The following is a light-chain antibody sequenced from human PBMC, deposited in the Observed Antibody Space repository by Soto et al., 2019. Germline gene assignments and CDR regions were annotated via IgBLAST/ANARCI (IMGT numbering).Light chain of an antibody. CDR2: GAS. CDR1: QSIRSNY. V-gene: IGKV3-20*01. Sequence: EIVLTQSPGTLSLSPGERATLSCRASQSIRSNYLAWYQQKPGQAPRLLIYGASSRATGIPDRFSGSGSGTDFTLTIRRLEPEDFAVYYCQQYDYSPMFTFGPGTKVDI. CDR3: QQYDYSPMFT. J-gene: IGKJ3*01.